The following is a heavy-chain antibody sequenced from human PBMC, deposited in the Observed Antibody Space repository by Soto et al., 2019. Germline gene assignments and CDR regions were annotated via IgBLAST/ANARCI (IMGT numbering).Heavy chain of an antibody. CDR2: IYYSGST. J-gene: IGHJ3*02. V-gene: IGHV4-59*08. CDR3: ARRWGGTFDI. CDR1: CGLIRGYY. D-gene: IGHD3-10*01. Sequence: SETLSLTCTVSCGLIRGYYWSWIRQPPGKGLEWIGYIYYSGSTNYNPSLKSRVTISVDTSKNQFSLKLSSVTAADTAVYYCARRWGGTFDIWGQGTMVT.